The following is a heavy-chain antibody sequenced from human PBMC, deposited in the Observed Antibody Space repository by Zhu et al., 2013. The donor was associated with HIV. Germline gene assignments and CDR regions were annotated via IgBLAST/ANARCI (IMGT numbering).Heavy chain of an antibody. CDR3: ARGRYYYDSSGYDYWYFDL. CDR2: IIPILGIA. Sequence: QVQLVQSGAEVKKPGSSVKVSCKASGGTFSSYTISWVRQAPGQGLEWMGRIIPILGIANYAQKFQGRVTITADKSTSTAYMELSSLRSEDTAVYYCARGRYYYDSSGYDYWYFDLWGRWHPGHCLL. J-gene: IGHJ2*01. V-gene: IGHV1-69*02. CDR1: GGTFSSYT. D-gene: IGHD3-22*01.